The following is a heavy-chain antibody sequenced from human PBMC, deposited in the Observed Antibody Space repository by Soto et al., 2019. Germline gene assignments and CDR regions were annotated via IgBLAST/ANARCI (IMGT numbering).Heavy chain of an antibody. V-gene: IGHV5-51*01. D-gene: IGHD3-16*01. CDR3: ARRPPEGGTMDV. CDR2: IYPGDSDT. J-gene: IGHJ6*02. Sequence: GESLRISCKGSGYSFSTYWIAWVRQMPGKGLEWMGIIYPGDSDTRYSLSLQGQVTISADKSISTAYLQWSSLKASDTAIYYCARRPPEGGTMDVWGQGTTVTVSS. CDR1: GYSFSTYW.